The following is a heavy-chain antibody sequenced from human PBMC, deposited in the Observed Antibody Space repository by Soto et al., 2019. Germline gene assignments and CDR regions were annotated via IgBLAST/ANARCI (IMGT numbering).Heavy chain of an antibody. CDR3: ARGVVTTRKITMVRGVIIFRWFDP. D-gene: IGHD3-10*01. CDR1: GGSISSYY. CDR2: IYYSGST. J-gene: IGHJ5*02. Sequence: SETLSLTCTVSGGSISSYYWSWIRQPPGKGLEWIGYIYYSGSTNYNPSLKSRVTISVDTSKNQFSLKLSSVTAADTAVYYCARGVVTTRKITMVRGVIIFRWFDPWGQGTLVTVSS. V-gene: IGHV4-59*12.